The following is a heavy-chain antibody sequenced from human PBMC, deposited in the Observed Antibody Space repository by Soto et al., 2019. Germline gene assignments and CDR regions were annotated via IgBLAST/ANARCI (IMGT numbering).Heavy chain of an antibody. CDR2: ISSSSYI. V-gene: IGHV3-21*01. D-gene: IGHD2-15*01. Sequence: PGGSLRLSCAASGFTFSSYSMNWVRQAPGKGLEWVSSISSSSYIYYADSVKGRFTISRDNAKNSLYLQMNSLRAEDTAVYYCARDHKGYCSGGSCYTPAYYFDYWGQGTLVTVSS. J-gene: IGHJ4*02. CDR1: GFTFSSYS. CDR3: ARDHKGYCSGGSCYTPAYYFDY.